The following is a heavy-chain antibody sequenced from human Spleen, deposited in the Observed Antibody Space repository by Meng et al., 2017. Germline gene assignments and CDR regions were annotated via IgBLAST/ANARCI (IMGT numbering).Heavy chain of an antibody. CDR1: GFTFSSSG. D-gene: IGHD3-22*01. CDR2: IWYDGTNK. V-gene: IGHV3-33*01. CDR3: AGEKYYYDSGDYRPSIYCYYSIDV. Sequence: GGSLRLSCAASGFTFSSSGMHWVRQAPGKGLEWVAVIWYDGTNKYYADSVKGRFTISRDNSKSALYLQMNSLRAEDTAVYYCAGEKYYYDSGDYRPSIYCYYSIDVWGQGTTVTVSS. J-gene: IGHJ6*02.